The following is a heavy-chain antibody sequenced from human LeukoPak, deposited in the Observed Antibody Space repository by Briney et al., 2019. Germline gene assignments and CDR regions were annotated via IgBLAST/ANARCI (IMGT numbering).Heavy chain of an antibody. CDR3: ARLKPGYSSSWYNWFDP. Sequence: SETLSLTCIVSSYSINSGYHWGWIRQPPGKGLEWIGEINRSGSTNYNPSLKSRVTISVDTSKNQFSLKLSSVTAADTAVYYCARLKPGYSSSWYNWFDPWGQGTLVTVSS. J-gene: IGHJ5*02. CDR2: INRSGST. CDR1: SYSINSGYH. D-gene: IGHD6-13*01. V-gene: IGHV4-38-2*02.